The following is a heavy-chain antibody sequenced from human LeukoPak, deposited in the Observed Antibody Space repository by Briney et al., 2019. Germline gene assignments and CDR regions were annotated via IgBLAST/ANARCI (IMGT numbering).Heavy chain of an antibody. J-gene: IGHJ5*02. Sequence: GASVKVSCKASGYTFTGCYMHWVRQAPGQGLEWMGWINPNSGGTNYAQKFQGRVTMTRDTSISTAYMELSRLRSDDTAVYYCARGIILWFGPIKALNWFDPWGQGTLVTVSS. CDR1: GYTFTGCY. D-gene: IGHD3-10*01. CDR3: ARGIILWFGPIKALNWFDP. V-gene: IGHV1-2*02. CDR2: INPNSGGT.